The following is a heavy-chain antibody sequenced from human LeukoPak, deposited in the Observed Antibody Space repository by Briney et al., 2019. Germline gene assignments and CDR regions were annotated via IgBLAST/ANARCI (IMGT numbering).Heavy chain of an antibody. CDR1: GGTFSSYA. D-gene: IGHD5-12*01. CDR2: IIPIFGTA. CDR3: AREGGSRDIVWDY. J-gene: IGHJ4*02. Sequence: GSSVKVSCKASGGTFSSYAISWVRQAPGQGLEWMGGIIPIFGTANYAQKFQGRVTITTDESTSTAYMELSSLRAEDTAVYYCAREGGSRDIVWDYWGQGTLVTVSS. V-gene: IGHV1-69*05.